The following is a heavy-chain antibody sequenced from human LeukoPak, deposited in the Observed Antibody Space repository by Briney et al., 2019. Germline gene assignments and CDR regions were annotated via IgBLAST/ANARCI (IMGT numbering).Heavy chain of an antibody. V-gene: IGHV3-53*01. CDR3: ARGSGYSYGFPDY. D-gene: IGHD5-18*01. CDR1: GFSVSNNY. Sequence: GGSLRLSCAASGFSVSNNYMSWVRQAPGKGLEWVSVIYSGDITYYTDFVKGRFTISRDNSKNTLYLQMNSLRAEDTAVYYCARGSGYSYGFPDYWGQGTLVTVSS. CDR2: IYSGDIT. J-gene: IGHJ4*02.